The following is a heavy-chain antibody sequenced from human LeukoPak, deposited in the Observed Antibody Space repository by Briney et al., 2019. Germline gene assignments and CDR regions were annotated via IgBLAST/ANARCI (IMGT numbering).Heavy chain of an antibody. Sequence: QPGRSLRLSCAASGFTFSSYGMHWVRQAPGKGLEWVAVTWYDGSNKYYADSVKGRFTISRDNSKNTLYLQMNSLRAEDTAVYYCARDPHDYGDYEHYYYYGMDVWGQGTTVTVSS. CDR3: ARDPHDYGDYEHYYYYGMDV. V-gene: IGHV3-33*01. J-gene: IGHJ6*02. CDR1: GFTFSSYG. CDR2: TWYDGSNK. D-gene: IGHD4-17*01.